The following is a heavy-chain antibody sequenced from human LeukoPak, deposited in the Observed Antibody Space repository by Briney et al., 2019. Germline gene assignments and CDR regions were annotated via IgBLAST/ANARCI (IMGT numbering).Heavy chain of an antibody. CDR3: ASCGGGSCYGEYNYYGMDV. CDR1: GYTFTAYY. CDR2: IHPNSGGT. J-gene: IGHJ6*02. Sequence: ASVKVSCKASGYTFTAYYIHWVRQAPGQGLEWMGWIHPNSGGTNYAQKFQGRVTMTRDTSISTAYMELSRLRSDDTAVYYCASCGGGSCYGEYNYYGMDVWGQGTTVTVSS. V-gene: IGHV1-2*02. D-gene: IGHD2-15*01.